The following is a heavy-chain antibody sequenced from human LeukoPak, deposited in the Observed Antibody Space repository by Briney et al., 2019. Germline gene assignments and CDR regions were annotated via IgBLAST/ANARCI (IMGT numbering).Heavy chain of an antibody. D-gene: IGHD4-11*01. CDR1: GFTFSGYS. V-gene: IGHV3-21*01. Sequence: GGSLRLSCAASGFTFSGYSMNWVRQAPGKGLEWVSSITSSSSYIYYADSVKGRFTISRDNAKNSLYLQMNSLRAEDTAVYYCARDGSTVTSLYYYYYMDVWGKGTTVTVSS. CDR3: ARDGSTVTSLYYYYYMDV. CDR2: ITSSSSYI. J-gene: IGHJ6*03.